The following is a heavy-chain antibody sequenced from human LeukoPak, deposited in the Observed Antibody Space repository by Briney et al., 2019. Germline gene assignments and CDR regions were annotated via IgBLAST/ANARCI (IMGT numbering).Heavy chain of an antibody. D-gene: IGHD4/OR15-4a*01. Sequence: PGGSLRLSCPASTFTLSSYCMRWDRQGPGKGLVWVSRANSDGSSTSYADSVEGRFTISSDNAKTPLYLQWDSRGAANTALISGARGRYGSTYPRGFLDYWGQRSLVTVSS. V-gene: IGHV3-74*01. CDR1: TFTLSSYC. J-gene: IGHJ4*02. CDR3: ARGRYGSTYPRGFLDY. CDR2: ANSDGSST.